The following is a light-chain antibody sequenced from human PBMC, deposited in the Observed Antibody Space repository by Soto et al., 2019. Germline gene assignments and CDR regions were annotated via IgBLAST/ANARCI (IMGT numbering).Light chain of an antibody. CDR3: QQRDNWPWT. CDR2: DAS. V-gene: IGKV3-11*01. J-gene: IGKJ1*01. Sequence: EVVLTQSPATLSLSPGERATLSCRASQSVRNNLAWYQHKPGQPPRLLIYDASNRATGIPGRFSGSGSGTDLTLTISNLEPEDFAVYYCQQRDNWPWTFGQGAKVEIK. CDR1: QSVRNN.